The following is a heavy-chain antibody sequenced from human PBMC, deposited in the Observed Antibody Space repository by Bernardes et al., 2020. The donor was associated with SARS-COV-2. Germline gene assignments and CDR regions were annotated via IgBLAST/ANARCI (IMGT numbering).Heavy chain of an antibody. CDR3: ARFQVGATSGGFDY. Sequence: ETLSLTCAVYGGSFSGYYWSWIRQPPGKGLEWIGEINHSGSTNYNPSLKSRVTISVDTSKNQFSLKLSSVTAADTAVYYCARFQVGATSGGFDYWGQGTLVTVSS. CDR1: GGSFSGYY. V-gene: IGHV4-34*01. CDR2: INHSGST. J-gene: IGHJ4*02. D-gene: IGHD1-26*01.